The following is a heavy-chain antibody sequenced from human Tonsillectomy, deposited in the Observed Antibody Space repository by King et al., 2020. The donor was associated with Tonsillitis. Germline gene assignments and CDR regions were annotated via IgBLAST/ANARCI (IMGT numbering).Heavy chain of an antibody. J-gene: IGHJ3*01. V-gene: IGHV4-39*01. CDR3: ARSVVVIPSDVFDAFDV. D-gene: IGHD3-22*01. CDR1: GGSFSSSSYY. Sequence: QLQESGPGLVKPSETLSLTCTVSGGSFSSSSYYWGWIRQPPGKGLEGIGNFYYSGSTYYNPSLKSRVTISVEPSKNQFSLKLSSVPAADTAVYYCARSVVVIPSDVFDAFDVWGQGTMVTVSS. CDR2: FYYSGST.